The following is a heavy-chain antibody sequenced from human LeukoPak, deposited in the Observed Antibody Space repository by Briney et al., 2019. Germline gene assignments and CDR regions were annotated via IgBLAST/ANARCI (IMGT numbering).Heavy chain of an antibody. D-gene: IGHD3-10*01. Sequence: QPGGTLRLSCAASGFTFSSYGMSWVRQAPGKGLEWASAISGSGGSTYYADSVKGRFTISRDNSKNTLYLQLNSVRAEDTAIYYCAKAGPVVRGFIGYYWGQGTLVTVSS. CDR1: GFTFSSYG. V-gene: IGHV3-23*01. CDR2: ISGSGGST. CDR3: AKAGPVVRGFIGYY. J-gene: IGHJ4*02.